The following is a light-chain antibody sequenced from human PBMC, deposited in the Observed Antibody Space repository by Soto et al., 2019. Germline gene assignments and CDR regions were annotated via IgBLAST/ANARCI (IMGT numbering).Light chain of an antibody. CDR3: SSYTSSSPWV. V-gene: IGLV2-14*01. CDR2: EVS. J-gene: IGLJ3*02. CDR1: SSDVGGYNY. Sequence: QSVLTQPASVSGSPGQSITISCTGTSSDVGGYNYVSWYQQHPGKAPKLMIYEVSNRPSGVSNRFSGSKSGHTASLTISGLQAEDEAEYYCSSYTSSSPWVFGGGTKLTVL.